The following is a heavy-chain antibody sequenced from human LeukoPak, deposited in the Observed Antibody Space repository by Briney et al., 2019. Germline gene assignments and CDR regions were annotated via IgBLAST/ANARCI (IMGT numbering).Heavy chain of an antibody. CDR1: GYTFTNYY. D-gene: IGHD6-19*01. J-gene: IGHJ4*02. V-gene: IGHV1-46*01. Sequence: ASVKVSCKASGYTFTNYYIHWVRQAPGQGLEWMGIINPSENTTSYGQNFQGRVTMPRDTSTGTVYMELSSLRSEDTAVYYCARSTLAGPFDYWGQGTLVTVSS. CDR3: ARSTLAGPFDY. CDR2: INPSENTT.